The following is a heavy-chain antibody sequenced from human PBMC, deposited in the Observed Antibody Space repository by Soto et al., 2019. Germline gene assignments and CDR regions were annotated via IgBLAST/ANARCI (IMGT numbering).Heavy chain of an antibody. J-gene: IGHJ4*02. D-gene: IGHD3-22*01. CDR2: SRNKANGYTT. Sequence: GGSLRLSCAASGFTFSDHYMDWVRQAPGKGLEWVGRSRNKANGYTTEYGASVKGRFTISRDDSEDSLYLQMNSLKTEDTAMYYCARALRDSRGYYYFDCWGQGTLVTVS. CDR3: ARALRDSRGYYYFDC. CDR1: GFTFSDHY. V-gene: IGHV3-72*01.